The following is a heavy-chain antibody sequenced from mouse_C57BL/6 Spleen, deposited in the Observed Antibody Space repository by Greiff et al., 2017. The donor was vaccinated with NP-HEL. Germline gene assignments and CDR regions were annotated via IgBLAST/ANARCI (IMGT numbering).Heavy chain of an antibody. J-gene: IGHJ3*01. CDR1: GYTFTDYN. CDR2: INPNNGGT. CDR3: ARRAWFAD. Sequence: VQLQQSGPELVKPGASVKIPCKASGYTFTDYNMDWVKQSHGQSLEWIGDINPNNGGTIYNQKFKGKATLTVDKSSSTAYMELSSLTSEDTAFYYCARRAWFADWGKGTPVTVSS. V-gene: IGHV1-18*01.